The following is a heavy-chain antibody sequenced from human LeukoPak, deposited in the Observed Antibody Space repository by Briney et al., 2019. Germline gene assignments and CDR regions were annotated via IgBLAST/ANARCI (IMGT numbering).Heavy chain of an antibody. CDR1: GGSISSYY. CDR2: IYYSGST. CDR3: ARIMDYYGSGSYPDY. V-gene: IGHV4-59*01. Sequence: KPSETLSLTCTVSGGSISSYYWSWIRQPPGKGLEWIGYIYYSGSTNSNPSLKSRVTISVDTSKNQFSLKLTSVTAADTAVYYCARIMDYYGSGSYPDYWGQGTLVTVSS. J-gene: IGHJ4*02. D-gene: IGHD3-10*01.